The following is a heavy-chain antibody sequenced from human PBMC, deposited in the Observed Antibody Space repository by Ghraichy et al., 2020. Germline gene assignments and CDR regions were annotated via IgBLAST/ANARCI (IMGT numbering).Heavy chain of an antibody. Sequence: GSLRLSCAASGFTFSNYSMNWVRQAPGKGLEWVSSIISSSSYISYADSVKGRFTISRDNAQNSLYLQMNSLRAEDTAVYYCARDLSSGWYLDVFDIWGQGTMVTVSS. CDR3: ARDLSSGWYLDVFDI. V-gene: IGHV3-21*01. CDR1: GFTFSNYS. J-gene: IGHJ3*02. CDR2: IISSSSYI. D-gene: IGHD6-19*01.